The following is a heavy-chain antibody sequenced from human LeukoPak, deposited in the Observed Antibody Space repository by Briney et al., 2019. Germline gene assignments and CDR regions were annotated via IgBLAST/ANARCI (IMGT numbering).Heavy chain of an antibody. CDR1: GYSFTSYW. V-gene: IGHV5-10-1*01. D-gene: IGHD2-2*01. Sequence: GESLKFSCNGSGYSFTSYWISWVRQMPGKGLEWMGMIDPSDSYTNYSPSFQGDVTISADKSISTAYLPWSSLKASDTAMYYRARRWNDRYCSSTSCYDVYYFDYWGQGTLVTVSS. J-gene: IGHJ4*02. CDR3: ARRWNDRYCSSTSCYDVYYFDY. CDR2: IDPSDSYT.